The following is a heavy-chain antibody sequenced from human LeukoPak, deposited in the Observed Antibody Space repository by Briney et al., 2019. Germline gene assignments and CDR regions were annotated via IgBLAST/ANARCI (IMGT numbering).Heavy chain of an antibody. CDR2: IWYDGSSK. D-gene: IGHD6-6*01. CDR3: ARGSSLSAFDY. CDR1: GFTFSNYV. Sequence: GRSLRLSCAASGFTFSNYVMHWVRQAPGKGLEWVAFIWYDGSSKYYADSMKGRFTISRDNSKNTLYLQMSSLRAEDTAVYYCARGSSLSAFDYWGQGTLVTVSS. V-gene: IGHV3-33*01. J-gene: IGHJ4*02.